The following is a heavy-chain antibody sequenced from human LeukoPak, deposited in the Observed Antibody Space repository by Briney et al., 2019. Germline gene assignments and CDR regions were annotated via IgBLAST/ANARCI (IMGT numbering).Heavy chain of an antibody. CDR2: INHSGST. CDR3: ARSLPRIVVVPAASARNVISSKYYFDY. V-gene: IGHV4-34*01. J-gene: IGHJ4*02. Sequence: SETLSLTCAVDGGSFSGYYWSWIRQPPGKGLEWIGEINHSGSTNYNPSLKSRVTISVDTSKNQFSLKLSSVTAADTAVYYCARSLPRIVVVPAASARNVISSKYYFDYWGQGTLVTVSS. D-gene: IGHD2-2*01. CDR1: GGSFSGYY.